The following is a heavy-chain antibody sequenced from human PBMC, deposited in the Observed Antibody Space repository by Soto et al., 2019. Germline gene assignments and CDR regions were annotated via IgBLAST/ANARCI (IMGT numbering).Heavy chain of an antibody. CDR3: ARRITIFGVVTKGYFDY. CDR2: IIPIFGTA. CDR1: GGTFSSYA. Sequence: GASVKVSCKASGGTFSSYAISWVRQAPGQGLEWMGGIIPIFGTANYAQKFQGRVTITADKSTSTAYMELSSLRSEDTAVYYCARRITIFGVVTKGYFDYWGQGTLVTVPS. D-gene: IGHD3-3*01. V-gene: IGHV1-69*06. J-gene: IGHJ4*02.